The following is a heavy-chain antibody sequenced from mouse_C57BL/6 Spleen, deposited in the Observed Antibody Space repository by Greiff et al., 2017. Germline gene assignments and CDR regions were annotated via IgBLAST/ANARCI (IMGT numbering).Heavy chain of an antibody. D-gene: IGHD3-3*01. Sequence: QVQLQQPGAELVKPGASVKLSCKASGYTFTSYWMHWVKQRPGQGLEWIGMIHPNSGSTNYHEKFKSKATLTVDKSSSTAYVQLSSLTSEYSAVEFCAIDGDGGAMDYWGQGTSVTVSS. CDR2: IHPNSGST. J-gene: IGHJ4*01. CDR1: GYTFTSYW. V-gene: IGHV1-64*01. CDR3: AIDGDGGAMDY.